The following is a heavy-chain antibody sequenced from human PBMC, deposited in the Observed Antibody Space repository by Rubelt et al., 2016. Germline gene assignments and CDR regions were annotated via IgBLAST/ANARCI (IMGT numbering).Heavy chain of an antibody. J-gene: IGHJ4*02. Sequence: QVQLQESGPGLVKPSETLSLTCTASGGSISSYYWSWIRQPPGKGLEWLGYIYYIGGTNYNPSLKSRVTISVDTSKNQFALKLSSVTAADTAVYYCAGGPWNYFDYWGQGTLVTVSS. V-gene: IGHV4-59*01. CDR2: IYYIGGT. CDR1: GGSISSYY. CDR3: AGGPWNYFDY. D-gene: IGHD1-1*01.